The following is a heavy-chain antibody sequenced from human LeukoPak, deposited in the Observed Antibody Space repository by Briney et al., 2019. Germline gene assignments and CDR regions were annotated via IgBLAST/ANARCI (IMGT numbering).Heavy chain of an antibody. CDR1: GGSISSYY. CDR3: ARRWSGYSHTYWFDP. Sequence: SETLSLTCTVSGGSISSYYWSWIRQPPGKGLGWIGYIYSSGSTNYSPSLKSRVTISVDTSKNHFSLKLNSVTAADTAVYYCARRWSGYSHTYWFDPWGQGTLVTVSS. J-gene: IGHJ5*02. CDR2: IYSSGST. V-gene: IGHV4-59*01. D-gene: IGHD3-3*01.